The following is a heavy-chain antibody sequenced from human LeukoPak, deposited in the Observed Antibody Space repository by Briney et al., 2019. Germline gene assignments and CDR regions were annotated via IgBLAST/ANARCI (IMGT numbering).Heavy chain of an antibody. D-gene: IGHD3-10*01. Sequence: SEILSLTCAVSGGSISSGGYSWSWIRQPPGKGLEWIGYIYHSGSTYYNPSLKSRVTISVDRSKNQFSLKLSSVTAADTAVYYCARDADFGDSIAFDIWGQGTMVTVSS. J-gene: IGHJ3*02. CDR2: IYHSGST. CDR3: ARDADFGDSIAFDI. V-gene: IGHV4-30-2*01. CDR1: GGSISSGGYS.